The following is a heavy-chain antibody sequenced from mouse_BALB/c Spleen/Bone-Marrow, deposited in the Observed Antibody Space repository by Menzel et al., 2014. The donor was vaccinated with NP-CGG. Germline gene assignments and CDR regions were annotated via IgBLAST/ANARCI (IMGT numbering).Heavy chain of an antibody. J-gene: IGHJ4*01. CDR3: ARWEYYAMDY. V-gene: IGHV14-3*02. CDR2: IDPANGNT. Sequence: EGQGVESGAELVKPGASVKLSCTASGFNIKDTYMHWVKQRPEQGLEWIGRIDPANGNTKYDPKFQGKATITADTSSNTAYLQLSSLTSEDTAVYYCARWEYYAMDYWGQGTSVTVSS. CDR1: GFNIKDTY. D-gene: IGHD4-1*01.